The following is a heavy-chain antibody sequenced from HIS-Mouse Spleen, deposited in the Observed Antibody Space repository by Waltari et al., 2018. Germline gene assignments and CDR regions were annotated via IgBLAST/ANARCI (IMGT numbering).Heavy chain of an antibody. V-gene: IGHV3-30*03. CDR1: GFTFSRYG. J-gene: IGHJ5*02. D-gene: IGHD1-26*01. CDR2: ISYDGSNK. CDR3: ARESGSYGNWFDP. Sequence: QVQLVESGGGVVQPGRSLRLSWSASGFTFSRYGMHWVRRAPGKGLEWVAVISYDGSNKYYADSVKGRFTISRDNSKNTLYLQMNSLRAEDTAVYYCARESGSYGNWFDPWGQGTLVTVSS.